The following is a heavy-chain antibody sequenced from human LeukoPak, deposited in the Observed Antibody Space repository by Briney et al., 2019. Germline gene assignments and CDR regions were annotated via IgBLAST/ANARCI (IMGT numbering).Heavy chain of an antibody. J-gene: IGHJ4*02. CDR3: ARDPTYYDFWSGYSTEYYFDY. D-gene: IGHD3-3*01. Sequence: ASVKVSCKAPGYTFTSYGISWVRQAPGQGLEWMGWISAYNGNTNYAQKLQGRVTMTTDTSTSTAYMELRSLRSDDTAVYYCARDPTYYDFWSGYSTEYYFDYWGQGTLVTVSS. V-gene: IGHV1-18*01. CDR1: GYTFTSYG. CDR2: ISAYNGNT.